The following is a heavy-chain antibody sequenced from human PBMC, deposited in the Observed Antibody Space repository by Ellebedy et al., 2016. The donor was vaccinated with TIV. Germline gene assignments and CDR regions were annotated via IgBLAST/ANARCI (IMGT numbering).Heavy chain of an antibody. CDR2: ITGKGFGGAT. CDR3: ARDTYGHTAPPFY. D-gene: IGHD3-10*01. Sequence: GESLKISCTASGFTFGDYAMSWFRQPPGKGLEWVGLITGKGFGGATEYAASVKGRFTISRDDSNSIAYLQLNSLTTEDTAVYYCARDTYGHTAPPFYWGQGILVTVSS. J-gene: IGHJ4*02. V-gene: IGHV3-49*03. CDR1: GFTFGDYA.